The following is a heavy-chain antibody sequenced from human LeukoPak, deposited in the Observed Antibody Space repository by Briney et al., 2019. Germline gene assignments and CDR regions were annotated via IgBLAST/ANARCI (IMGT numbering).Heavy chain of an antibody. Sequence: SETLSLTCTVSGGYISSSSYSWGWICQPPGKGLEWIGTIYYGGRTYYDPSLKSRVTISVDTSKVQFSLRLSSVTAADTAVYYCARLYFGETFDYWGQGTLVTVSS. D-gene: IGHD3-10*01. CDR2: IYYGGRT. V-gene: IGHV4-39*01. CDR3: ARLYFGETFDY. J-gene: IGHJ4*02. CDR1: GGYISSSSYS.